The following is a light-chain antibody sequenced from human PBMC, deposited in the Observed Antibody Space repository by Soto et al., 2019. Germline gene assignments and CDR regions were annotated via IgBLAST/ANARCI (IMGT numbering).Light chain of an antibody. CDR2: KAS. Sequence: DFPMTQSPSTLSASVGDTVTITCRASRSIDDWLALYQQRPGNAPKLLIYKASNLESGVPSRFSGSGFGTEFTLTISSLQPDDFATYYCQQYITYSWTFGQGTKVEI. J-gene: IGKJ1*01. CDR1: RSIDDW. CDR3: QQYITYSWT. V-gene: IGKV1-5*03.